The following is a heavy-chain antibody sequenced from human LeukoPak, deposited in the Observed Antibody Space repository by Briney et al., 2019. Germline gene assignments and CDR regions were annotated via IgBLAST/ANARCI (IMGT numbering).Heavy chain of an antibody. J-gene: IGHJ4*02. CDR3: ARHDL. Sequence: SETLSLTCTVSGGSISSSGYYWGWLRQPPGKGLEWIGSLYYSGYIYYNPPLKSRVDISVDKSKNQFSLRLNSVTAADMAVYYCARHDLWGQGTLVTVAS. CDR2: LYYSGYI. V-gene: IGHV4-39*01. CDR1: GGSISSSGYY.